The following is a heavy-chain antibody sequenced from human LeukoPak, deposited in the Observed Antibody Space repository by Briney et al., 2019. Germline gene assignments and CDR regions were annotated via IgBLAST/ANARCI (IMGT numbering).Heavy chain of an antibody. J-gene: IGHJ4*02. CDR3: AKIERTVTTYYFDY. CDR1: GFTVSSNY. D-gene: IGHD4-17*01. CDR2: IYSGGST. Sequence: HTGGSLRLSCAASGFTVSSNYMSWVRQAPGKGLEWVSVIYSGGSTYYADSVKGRFTISRDNSKNTLYLQMNSLRAEDTAVYYCAKIERTVTTYYFDYWGQGTLVTVSS. V-gene: IGHV3-53*01.